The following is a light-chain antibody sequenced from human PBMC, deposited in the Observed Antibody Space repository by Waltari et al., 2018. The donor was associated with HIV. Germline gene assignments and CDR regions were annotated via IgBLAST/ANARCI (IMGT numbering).Light chain of an antibody. CDR3: MIWNSSAAV. CDR1: SGNNVGTYR. V-gene: IGLV5-45*02. J-gene: IGLJ7*01. CDR2: YKSDSDK. Sequence: QAVLTQPSSLSASPGASVSLTCTLRSGNNVGTYRIYWYQQKPGSPPQYLLRYKSDSDKQQGSGVPSRFSGSKDVSANAGTLLISGLQSEDGADYYCMIWNSSAAVFGGGTQLTVL.